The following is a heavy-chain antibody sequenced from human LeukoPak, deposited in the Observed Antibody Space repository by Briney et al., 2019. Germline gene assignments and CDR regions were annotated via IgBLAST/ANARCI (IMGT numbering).Heavy chain of an antibody. CDR1: GFTFSSYS. J-gene: IGHJ4*02. D-gene: IGHD5-24*01. Sequence: GGSLRLSCAASGFTFSSYSMNWVRQAPGKGLEWVSYISSSSTIYYADSVKGRFTISTDNAKTSLYLQMNSLRAGDTAVYYCARGRDPYWGQGTLVTVSS. CDR2: ISSSSTI. V-gene: IGHV3-48*01. CDR3: ARGRDPY.